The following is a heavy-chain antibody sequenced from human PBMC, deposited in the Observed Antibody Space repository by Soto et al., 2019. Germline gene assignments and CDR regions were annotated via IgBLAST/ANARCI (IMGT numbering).Heavy chain of an antibody. Sequence: ASVKVSCKASGYIFTAYSMHWVRQAPGQGLEWVGWFNPNSGDTIYAQKFQGRVTLTGDTSISTACMELYSLTSDDTAVHYCAREASAVISLDYWGQGTLVTVSS. J-gene: IGHJ4*02. CDR3: AREASAVISLDY. CDR2: FNPNSGDT. V-gene: IGHV1-2*02. D-gene: IGHD6-19*01. CDR1: GYIFTAYS.